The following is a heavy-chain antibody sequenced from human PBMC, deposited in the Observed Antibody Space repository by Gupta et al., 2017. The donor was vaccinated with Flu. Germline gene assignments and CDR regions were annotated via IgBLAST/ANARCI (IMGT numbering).Heavy chain of an antibody. V-gene: IGHV3-30*18. D-gene: IGHD3-16*01. CDR3: AKEWRGDNNNYGMNV. Sequence: VTPITSTGSNYYHTDNVKGRFTISRDNYKNTMYLQMSSLRTEDKAVYYCAKEWRGDNNNYGMNVWGKGTTVNVTS. J-gene: IGHJ6*01. CDR2: ITSTGSNY.